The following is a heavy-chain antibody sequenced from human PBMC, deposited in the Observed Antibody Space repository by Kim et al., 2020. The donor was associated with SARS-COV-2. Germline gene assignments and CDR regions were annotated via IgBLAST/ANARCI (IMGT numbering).Heavy chain of an antibody. V-gene: IGHV4-38-2*02. CDR2: IYHSGST. J-gene: IGHJ4*02. D-gene: IGHD6-13*01. CDR1: GYSISSGYY. CDR3: ASAAAGSIDY. Sequence: SETLSLTCTVSGYSISSGYYWGWIRQPPGKGLEWIGSIYHSGSTYYNPSLKSRVTISVDTSKNQFSLKLSSVTAADTAVYYCASAAAGSIDYWGQGTLVT.